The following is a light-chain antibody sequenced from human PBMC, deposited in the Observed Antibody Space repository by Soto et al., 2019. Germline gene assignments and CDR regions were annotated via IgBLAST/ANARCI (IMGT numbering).Light chain of an antibody. CDR3: SSYTDSRTYV. V-gene: IGLV2-14*01. J-gene: IGLJ1*01. CDR1: SSDVGGYNY. CDR2: EVR. Sequence: QSALTQPASVSGSPGQSITISCTGASSDVGGYNYVSWYQQHPGKAPKLMIYEVRNRPSGVSSRFSGSKSGNTASLTISGLQSEEEADYYCSSYTDSRTYVFGTGTKVTVL.